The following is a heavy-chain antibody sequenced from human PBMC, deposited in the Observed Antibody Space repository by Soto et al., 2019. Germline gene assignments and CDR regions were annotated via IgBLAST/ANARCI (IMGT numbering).Heavy chain of an antibody. CDR2: ISGSGGST. D-gene: IGHD6-13*01. Sequence: EVQLLESGGGLVQPGGSLRLSCAASGLTFSSYAMSWVRLAPGKGLEWVSTISGSGGSTYYADSVKGRFTISRDNSKNTLYLQMNSLRAEDTAVYYCAYSSTPFDYWGQGTLVTASS. J-gene: IGHJ4*02. CDR3: AYSSTPFDY. V-gene: IGHV3-23*01. CDR1: GLTFSSYA.